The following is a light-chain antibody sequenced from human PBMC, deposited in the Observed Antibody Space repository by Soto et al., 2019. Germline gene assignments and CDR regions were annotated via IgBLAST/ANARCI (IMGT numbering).Light chain of an antibody. J-gene: IGKJ4*01. CDR2: AAS. CDR3: QQSYSTPLT. CDR1: QSISSY. V-gene: IGKV1-39*01. Sequence: DIQMTQSPSSLSASVRDRVTLTCRASQSISSYLNWYQQKPGKAPKLLIYAASSLQSGVPSRFSGSGSGTDFTLTISSLQPEDFATYYCQQSYSTPLTFGGGTKVDIK.